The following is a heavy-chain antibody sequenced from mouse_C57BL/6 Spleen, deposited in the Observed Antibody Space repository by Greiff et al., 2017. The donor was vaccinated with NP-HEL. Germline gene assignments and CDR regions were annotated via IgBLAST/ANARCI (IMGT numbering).Heavy chain of an antibody. V-gene: IGHV14-4*01. J-gene: IGHJ4*01. CDR2: IDPENGDT. Sequence: EVQLQQSGAELVRPGASVKLSCTASGFNIKDDYMHWVKQRPEQGLEWIGWIDPENGDTEYASKFQGKATITADTSSNTAYLQLSSLTSEDTAVYYCTTYDYERMYAMDYWGQGTSVTVSS. CDR1: GFNIKDDY. D-gene: IGHD2-4*01. CDR3: TTYDYERMYAMDY.